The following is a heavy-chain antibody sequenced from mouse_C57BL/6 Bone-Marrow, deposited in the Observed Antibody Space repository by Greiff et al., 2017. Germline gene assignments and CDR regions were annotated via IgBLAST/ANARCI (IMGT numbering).Heavy chain of an antibody. D-gene: IGHD1-2*01. CDR1: GFTFSSYA. CDR3: ARGGLRRFAY. V-gene: IGHV5-4*01. CDR2: ISDGGSYT. J-gene: IGHJ3*01. Sequence: DVQLVESGGGLVKPGGSLKLSCAASGFTFSSYAMSWVRQTPEKRLEWVATISDGGSYTYYPDNVKGRFTISRDNAKNNLYRQMSHLKSEDTAMYYCARGGLRRFAYWGQGTLVTVSA.